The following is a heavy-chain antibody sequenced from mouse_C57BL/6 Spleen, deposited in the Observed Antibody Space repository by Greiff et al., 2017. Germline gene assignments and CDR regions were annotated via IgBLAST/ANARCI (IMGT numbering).Heavy chain of an antibody. CDR3: ARERDDYGDFDY. CDR1: GYTFTSYW. CDR2: IDPSDSYT. J-gene: IGHJ2*01. Sequence: VQLQQPGAELVRPGTSVKLSCKASGYTFTSYWMHWVKQRPGQGLEWIGVIDPSDSYTNYNQKFKGKATLTVDTSSSTAYMQLSSLTSEDSAVYYCARERDDYGDFDYWGQGTTLTVSS. D-gene: IGHD2-4*01. V-gene: IGHV1-59*01.